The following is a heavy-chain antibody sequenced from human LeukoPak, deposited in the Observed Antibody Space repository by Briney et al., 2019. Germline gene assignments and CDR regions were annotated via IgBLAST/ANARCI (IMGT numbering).Heavy chain of an antibody. Sequence: GRSLRLSCAASGLTFSDYGMHWVRQAPGKGLEWVVLIWYDGSYKYYADSVKGRFTISRDNSKNTLYLQMNSLRAEDTAVYYCARDKDYYDSSGYHYYYGMDVWGQGTTVTVSS. CDR3: ARDKDYYDSSGYHYYYGMDV. D-gene: IGHD3-22*01. CDR1: GLTFSDYG. CDR2: IWYDGSYK. J-gene: IGHJ6*02. V-gene: IGHV3-33*01.